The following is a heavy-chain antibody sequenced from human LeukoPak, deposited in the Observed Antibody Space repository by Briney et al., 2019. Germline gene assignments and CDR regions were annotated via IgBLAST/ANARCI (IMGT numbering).Heavy chain of an antibody. J-gene: IGHJ6*03. D-gene: IGHD4-17*01. CDR2: ISSSSSYI. Sequence: GGSLRLSCAASGFTFSSYSMNWVRQAPGKGLEWVSSISSSSSYIYYADSVKGRFTISRDNAKNSLYLQMNSLRAEDTAVYYCARDRSTTVTWYYYYYMDVWGKGTTVTVSS. CDR3: ARDRSTTVTWYYYYYMDV. V-gene: IGHV3-21*01. CDR1: GFTFSSYS.